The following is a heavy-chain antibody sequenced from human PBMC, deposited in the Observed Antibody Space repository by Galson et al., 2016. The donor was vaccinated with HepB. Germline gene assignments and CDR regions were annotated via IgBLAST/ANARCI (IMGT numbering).Heavy chain of an antibody. Sequence: SLRLSCAASGFTFSSYGMHWVRQPPGKGLEWVATISYDGSNQYYADSVKGRFTISRDNSGNTVYLQMISLRAEDTAVYYCAKDPYGDYNYFDHWGQGTLATVSS. CDR3: AKDPYGDYNYFDH. CDR1: GFTFSSYG. D-gene: IGHD4-17*01. CDR2: ISYDGSNQ. J-gene: IGHJ4*02. V-gene: IGHV3-30*18.